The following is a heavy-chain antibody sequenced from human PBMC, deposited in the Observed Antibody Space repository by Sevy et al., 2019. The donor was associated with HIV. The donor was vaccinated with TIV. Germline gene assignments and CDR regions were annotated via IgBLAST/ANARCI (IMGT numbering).Heavy chain of an antibody. Sequence: GGSLRLSCAASGFTFITYEMHWVRHVTGKGLEWVSGGGPAGDTLYPGAVKGRFTISRENAKNSLYLQMNNLRAEDTAVYYCTRSSGYSDYGMDVWGQGTTVTVSS. CDR1: GFTFITYE. D-gene: IGHD5-12*01. CDR2: GGPAGDT. CDR3: TRSSGYSDYGMDV. V-gene: IGHV3-13*01. J-gene: IGHJ6*02.